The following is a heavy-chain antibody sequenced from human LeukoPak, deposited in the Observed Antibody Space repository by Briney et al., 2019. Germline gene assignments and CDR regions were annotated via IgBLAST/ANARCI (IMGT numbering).Heavy chain of an antibody. CDR2: IYTSGST. V-gene: IGHV4-61*02. CDR1: GGSISSGSYN. J-gene: IGHJ4*02. CDR3: ARAGLDCSSTSCYTAFFDY. D-gene: IGHD2-2*02. Sequence: SQTLTLTCTVSGGSISSGSYNWSWLRQPAGQGLEWIGRIYTSGSTNYNPSLKSGVTISVGTYKNQFSLKLSSVTAADTAVYYCARAGLDCSSTSCYTAFFDYWGQGTLVTVSS.